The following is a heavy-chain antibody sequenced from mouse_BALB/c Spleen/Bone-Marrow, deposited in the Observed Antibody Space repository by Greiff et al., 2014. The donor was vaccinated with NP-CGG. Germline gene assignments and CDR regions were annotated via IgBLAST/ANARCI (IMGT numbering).Heavy chain of an antibody. Sequence: VQLKESGPELVKPGASMKISCKASGYSFTGYTMNWVKQSHGKNLEWIGLINPYNGGTNYNQKFKDKATITVDKSSSTAYMELLSLTSEDSAVYYCAREATTGYYFDYWGQGTTLTVSS. CDR2: INPYNGGT. CDR3: AREATTGYYFDY. V-gene: IGHV1-18*01. J-gene: IGHJ2*01. D-gene: IGHD1-1*01. CDR1: GYSFTGYT.